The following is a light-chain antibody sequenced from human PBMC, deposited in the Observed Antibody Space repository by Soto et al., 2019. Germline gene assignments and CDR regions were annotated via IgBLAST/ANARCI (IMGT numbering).Light chain of an antibody. CDR1: QGIRND. CDR3: QQYDNLPLT. V-gene: IGKV1-33*01. CDR2: AAS. J-gene: IGKJ4*01. Sequence: IQMTQSPSSLSASVGDRVTITCRASQGIRNDLGWYQQRPGKAPKLLIFAASNLETGVPSRFSGSGSGTDFTFTISSLQPEDIATYYCQQYDNLPLTFGGGTKVDIK.